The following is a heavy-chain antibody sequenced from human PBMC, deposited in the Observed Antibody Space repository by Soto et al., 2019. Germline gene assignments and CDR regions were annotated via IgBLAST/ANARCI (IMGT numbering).Heavy chain of an antibody. J-gene: IGHJ4*02. CDR3: ASSAGYCSAGSCSKGGYYFDY. Sequence: SVKLSCKASGGTISNYALSWVRQAPEQGLEWMGGIIPVYGTPNYAHKFHGRLTIAADKSTSTTYMALSALRSEDTAVYFCASSAGYCSAGSCSKGGYYFDYWGQGSLVTVSS. CDR2: IIPVYGTP. V-gene: IGHV1-69*06. D-gene: IGHD2-15*01. CDR1: GGTISNYA.